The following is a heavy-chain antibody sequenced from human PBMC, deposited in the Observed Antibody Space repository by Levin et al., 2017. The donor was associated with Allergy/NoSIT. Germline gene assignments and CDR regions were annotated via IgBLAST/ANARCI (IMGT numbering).Heavy chain of an antibody. CDR2: IIPIFGTA. V-gene: IGHV1-69*13. D-gene: IGHD5-24*01. CDR3: ARERGAGYKADYAYYGMDG. J-gene: IGHJ6*02. Sequence: GASVKVSCKASGGTFSSYAISWVRQAPGQGLEWMGGIIPIFGTANYAQKFQGRVTITADESTSTAYMELSSLRSEDTAVYYCARERGAGYKADYAYYGMDGWGQGTTVTVSS. CDR1: GGTFSSYA.